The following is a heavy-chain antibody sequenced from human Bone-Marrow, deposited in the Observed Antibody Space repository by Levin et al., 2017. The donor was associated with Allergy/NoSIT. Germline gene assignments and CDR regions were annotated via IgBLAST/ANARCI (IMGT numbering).Heavy chain of an antibody. D-gene: IGHD3-3*01. J-gene: IGHJ3*02. CDR2: ISSSGSTI. CDR1: GFTFSDYY. CDR3: ARGGKTLWSGYRGSDAFDI. V-gene: IGHV3-11*01. Sequence: GGSLRLSCAASGFTFSDYYMSWIRQAPGKGLEWVSYISSSGSTIYYADSVKGRFTISRDNAKNSLYLQMNSLRAEDTAVYYCARGGKTLWSGYRGSDAFDIWGQGTMVTVSS.